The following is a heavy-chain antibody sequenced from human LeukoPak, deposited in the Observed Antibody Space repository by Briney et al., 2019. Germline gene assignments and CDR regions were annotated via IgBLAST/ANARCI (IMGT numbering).Heavy chain of an antibody. CDR1: GGSISSYY. J-gene: IGHJ4*02. CDR3: ARYYYDSSGYYPIDY. D-gene: IGHD3-22*01. CDR2: IYYSGST. V-gene: IGHV4-59*01. Sequence: PSETLSLTCTVSGGSISSYYWSWIRQPPGKGLEWIGYIYYSGSTNYNPSLKSRVTISVDTSKNQFSLKLSSVTAADTAVYYCARYYYDSSGYYPIDYWGQGTLVTVSS.